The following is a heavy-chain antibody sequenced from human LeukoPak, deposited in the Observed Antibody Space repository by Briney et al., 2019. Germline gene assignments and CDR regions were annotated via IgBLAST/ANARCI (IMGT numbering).Heavy chain of an antibody. CDR1: GFTFSSYC. V-gene: IGHV3-21*04. Sequence: PGGSLRLSCAASGFTFSSYCMSWVRQAPGKGLEWVSSISSSSSYIYYADSVKGRFTISRDNAKNSLYLQMNSLRAEDTAVYYCARGRFESIVVVSVTNDWFDPWGQGTLVTVSS. CDR2: ISSSSSYI. J-gene: IGHJ5*02. D-gene: IGHD2-2*01. CDR3: ARGRFESIVVVSVTNDWFDP.